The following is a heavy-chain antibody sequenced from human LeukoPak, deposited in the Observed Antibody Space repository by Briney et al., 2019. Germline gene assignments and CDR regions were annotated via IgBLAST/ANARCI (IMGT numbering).Heavy chain of an antibody. Sequence: GGSLRLSCAAPGFTFSSYWMHWVRQAPGKGPVWVSRINSDGSSTSYADSVKGRFTISRDNAKNTLYLQMNSLRAEDTAVYYCARVGYRSSVDFDYWGQGTLVTVSS. V-gene: IGHV3-74*01. J-gene: IGHJ4*02. CDR2: INSDGSST. CDR1: GFTFSSYW. D-gene: IGHD3-16*02. CDR3: ARVGYRSSVDFDY.